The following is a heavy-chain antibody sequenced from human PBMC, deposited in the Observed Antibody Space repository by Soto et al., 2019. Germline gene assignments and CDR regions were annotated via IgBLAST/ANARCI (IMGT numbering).Heavy chain of an antibody. J-gene: IGHJ3*02. CDR3: ARGGEVEEAGSAAFDM. Sequence: QVQLVQSGAEVKKPGASVKISCTASGYTVTTHYMHWVRQAPGRGLEWMGAINPGSGAAKYTQTFQAGVTMTSDTSTNTVYMEMSALRSDDTAVFYCARGGEVEEAGSAAFDMWGQGTMVTVSS. CDR2: INPGSGAA. CDR1: GYTVTTHY. D-gene: IGHD3-10*01. V-gene: IGHV1-46*01.